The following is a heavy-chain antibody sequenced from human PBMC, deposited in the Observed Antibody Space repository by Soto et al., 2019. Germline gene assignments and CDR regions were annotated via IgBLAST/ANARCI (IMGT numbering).Heavy chain of an antibody. J-gene: IGHJ6*02. Sequence: HPGGSLRLSCAASGFTFSSYWMSWVRQAPGKGLEWVANIKQDGSEKYYVDSVKGRFTISRDNAKNSLYLQMNSLRAEDTAVYYCARDEGYSSSWYLHYYYGMDVWGQGTTVTVSS. CDR1: GFTFSSYW. V-gene: IGHV3-7*01. D-gene: IGHD6-13*01. CDR2: IKQDGSEK. CDR3: ARDEGYSSSWYLHYYYGMDV.